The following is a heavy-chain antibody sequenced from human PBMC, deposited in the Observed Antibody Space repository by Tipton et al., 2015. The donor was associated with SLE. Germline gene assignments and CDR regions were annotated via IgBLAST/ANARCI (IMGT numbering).Heavy chain of an antibody. CDR2: IKQDGSEK. J-gene: IGHJ4*02. CDR3: ARGARSMVRGVDY. V-gene: IGHV3-7*05. CDR1: GFTFSSYW. Sequence: SLRLSCAASGFTFSSYWMSWVRQAPGKGLEWVANIKQDGSEKYYVDSVKGRFTISRDNAKNSLYLQMNSLRAEDTAVYYCARGARSMVRGVDYWGQGPLVTVSS. D-gene: IGHD3-10*01.